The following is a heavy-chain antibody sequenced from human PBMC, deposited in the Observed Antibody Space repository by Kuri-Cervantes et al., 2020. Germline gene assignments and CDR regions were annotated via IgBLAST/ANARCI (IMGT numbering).Heavy chain of an antibody. Sequence: LSLTCAASGFTFSSYSMNWVRQAPGKGLEWVSSISSSSSYIYYADSVKGRFTISRDNAKNSLYLQMNSLRAEDTAVYYCARRTATWEDFDYWGQGTLVTVSS. J-gene: IGHJ4*02. V-gene: IGHV3-21*01. D-gene: IGHD1-7*01. CDR2: ISSSSSYI. CDR3: ARRTATWEDFDY. CDR1: GFTFSSYS.